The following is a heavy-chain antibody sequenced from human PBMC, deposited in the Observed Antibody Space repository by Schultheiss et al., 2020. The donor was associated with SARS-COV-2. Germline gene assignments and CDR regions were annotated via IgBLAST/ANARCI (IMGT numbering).Heavy chain of an antibody. CDR2: IYYSGST. J-gene: IGHJ4*02. V-gene: IGHV4-59*01. CDR1: GGSISSYY. Sequence: SETLSLTCTVSGGSISSYYWSWIRQPPGKGLEWIGYIYYSGSTNYNPSLKSRDTISVDTSKNQFSLKLSSVTAADTAVYYCARGGRITGTTEGFFDYWGQGTLVTVSS. CDR3: ARGGRITGTTEGFFDY. D-gene: IGHD1/OR15-1a*01.